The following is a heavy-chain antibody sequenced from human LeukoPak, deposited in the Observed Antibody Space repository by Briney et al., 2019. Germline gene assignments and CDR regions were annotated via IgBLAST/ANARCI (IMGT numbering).Heavy chain of an antibody. CDR1: GYSFTSYW. CDR2: VYPGDSNT. V-gene: IGHV5-51*01. J-gene: IGHJ5*01. CDR3: VRTPTCSSGSCNPNWFDS. D-gene: IGHD2-15*01. Sequence: GESLKISCKGSGYSFTSYWIGWVRQMPGKGLEWMAIVYPGDSNTKYSPSFQGQVTISADKSISTVYLQWSRLKASDTAMYYCVRTPTCSSGSCNPNWFDSWGQGTLVTVSS.